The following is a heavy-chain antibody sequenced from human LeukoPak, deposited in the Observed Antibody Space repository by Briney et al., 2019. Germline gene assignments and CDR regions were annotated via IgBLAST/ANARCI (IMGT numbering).Heavy chain of an antibody. D-gene: IGHD3-22*01. CDR2: IKSETDGDTT. Sequence: GRSLRLSCAPSGFTFSNAWMSWVRQAPGKGLEWVGRIKSETDGDTTDYATPVKGRLTISRDDSKNKLYLQMNSLKTEDTAVYYCTTGGYYYDSSGYELPFDYWGQGTLVSVSS. V-gene: IGHV3-15*01. J-gene: IGHJ4*02. CDR1: GFTFSNAW. CDR3: TTGGYYYDSSGYELPFDY.